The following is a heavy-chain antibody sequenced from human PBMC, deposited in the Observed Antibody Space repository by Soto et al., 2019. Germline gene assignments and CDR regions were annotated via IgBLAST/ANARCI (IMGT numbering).Heavy chain of an antibody. J-gene: IGHJ6*02. V-gene: IGHV3-23*01. CDR1: GFSFSTYP. CDR2: TSGSGGKT. CDR3: AKILSTVTTYYYGMDV. D-gene: IGHD4-17*01. Sequence: GGSLRLSCAASGFSFSTYPMVWVRQAPGKRLEAVSSTSGSGGKTYYKDSVKGRFTISRDNSKNTVDLQMNSLRPEDTAVYYCAKILSTVTTYYYGMDVWGQGTTVTVSS.